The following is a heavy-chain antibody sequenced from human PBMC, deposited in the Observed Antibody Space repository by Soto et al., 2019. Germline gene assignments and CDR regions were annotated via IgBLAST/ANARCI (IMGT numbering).Heavy chain of an antibody. CDR1: GFTFSNYA. J-gene: IGHJ4*02. CDR2: ISGSGGTT. V-gene: IGHV3-23*01. D-gene: IGHD6-25*01. Sequence: EVQLLESGGGLVQPGRSLRLSCAASGFTFSNYAMNWVRQAPGQGLEWVSAISGSGGTTYYANSVKGRSTISRCNTKNQLLLQMNSLKTEDADAYYCAKFFVESEPNSGWPWCFHYWGQGTLVTVSS. CDR3: AKFFVESEPNSGWPWCFHY.